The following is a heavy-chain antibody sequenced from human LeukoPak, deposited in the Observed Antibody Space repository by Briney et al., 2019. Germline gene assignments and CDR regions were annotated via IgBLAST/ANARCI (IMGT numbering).Heavy chain of an antibody. CDR1: GGPISSGSYY. D-gene: IGHD6-19*01. Sequence: PSETLSLTCTVSGGPISSGSYYWSWIRQPAGKGLEWIGRIYTSGSTNYNPSLKSRVTISVDTSKNQFSLKLSSVTAADTAVYYCARGRVAVGYYYGMDVWGQGTTVTVSS. J-gene: IGHJ6*02. CDR3: ARGRVAVGYYYGMDV. CDR2: IYTSGST. V-gene: IGHV4-61*02.